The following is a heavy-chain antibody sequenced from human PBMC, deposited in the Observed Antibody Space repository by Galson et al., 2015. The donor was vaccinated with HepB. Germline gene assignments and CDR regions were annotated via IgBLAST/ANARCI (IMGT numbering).Heavy chain of an antibody. CDR3: ARFWVDTTMVRATYYFDY. CDR1: GYSFSSHW. D-gene: IGHD5-18*01. Sequence: QSGAEVKKSGESLKISCQASGYSFSSHWIAWVRQMPGKGLEWMGIISAGDSDTRYSPSFKGQVSISVDKSIRAAYVQWSSLKASDTAMYHCARFWVDTTMVRATYYFDYWGQGTLVTVSS. J-gene: IGHJ4*02. V-gene: IGHV5-51*03. CDR2: ISAGDSDT.